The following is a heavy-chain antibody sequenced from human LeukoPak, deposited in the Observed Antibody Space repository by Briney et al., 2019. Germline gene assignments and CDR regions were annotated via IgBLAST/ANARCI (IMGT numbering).Heavy chain of an antibody. J-gene: IGHJ4*02. CDR2: IGSKLNSYAT. V-gene: IGHV3-73*01. Sequence: GGSLKLSCAASRFAFCCSAVRGVRQASGKGLEWVGRIGSKLNSYATGYAASVKGRFTISRDASKNTAYLQMNSLKTEDTAVYYCTRKDDYGGPIDYWGQGTLVTVSS. CDR3: TRKDDYGGPIDY. CDR1: RFAFCCSA. D-gene: IGHD4-23*01.